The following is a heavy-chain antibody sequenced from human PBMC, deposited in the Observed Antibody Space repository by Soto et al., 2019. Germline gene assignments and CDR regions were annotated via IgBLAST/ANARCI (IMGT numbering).Heavy chain of an antibody. CDR1: GFIFTDWF. CDR2: INTSGGSS. CDR3: AKEGAIPGEVDA. V-gene: IGHV1-46*01. D-gene: IGHD2-21*01. J-gene: IGHJ1*01. Sequence: HLAQSGPEVKRPGASVKISCKASGFIFTDWFMHWVRQAPGQGPEWMGIINTSGGSSIYSQKFQDRVTMTRDTSTSTLYVELSSLTSADMAVYYCAKEGAIPGEVDAWGQGTLVTVSS.